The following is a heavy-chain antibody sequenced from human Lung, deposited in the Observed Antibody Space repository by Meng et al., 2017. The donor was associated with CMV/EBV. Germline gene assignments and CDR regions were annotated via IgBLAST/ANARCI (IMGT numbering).Heavy chain of an antibody. CDR3: VKDLHGEGFYAVDF. CDR2: INCSGGRT. V-gene: IGHV3-20*04. D-gene: IGHD4-17*01. Sequence: GESLKISCAASGISIDVYGMSWVRQVPGKGLEWVSGINCSGGRTGYADSVKGRFTISGDNAKNSLYLQMSRLRAEDTALYYCVKDLHGEGFYAVDFWGQGTMVTVSS. CDR1: GISIDVYG. J-gene: IGHJ3*01.